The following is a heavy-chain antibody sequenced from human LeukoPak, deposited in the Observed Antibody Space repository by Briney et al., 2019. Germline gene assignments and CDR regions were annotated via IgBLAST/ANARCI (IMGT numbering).Heavy chain of an antibody. D-gene: IGHD5-24*01. V-gene: IGHV3-74*01. CDR3: ARDWVYKIDY. CDR2: ISHDGIV. Sequence: GGSLRLSCETAGFTFSSYVMHWVRRTPGKGLVWVSRISHDGIVSYADSVKGRFTISRDNAKNTLTLQMNSLRVEDTAVYFCARDWVYKIDYWGRGTLVTVSS. CDR1: GFTFSSYV. J-gene: IGHJ4*02.